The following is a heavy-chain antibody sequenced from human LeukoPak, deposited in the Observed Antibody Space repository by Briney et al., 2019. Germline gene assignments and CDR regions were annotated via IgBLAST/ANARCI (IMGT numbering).Heavy chain of an antibody. CDR3: TIRGGDYYYYYMDV. CDR2: IRSKANSYAT. D-gene: IGHD2-21*01. Sequence: GESLKISCAASGLPFSGSAMHWVRQASGKGLEWVGRIRSKANSYATAYAASVKGRFTISRDDSKNTAYLQMNSLKTEDTAVYYCTIRGGDYYYYYMDVWGKGTTVTVSS. J-gene: IGHJ6*03. V-gene: IGHV3-73*01. CDR1: GLPFSGSA.